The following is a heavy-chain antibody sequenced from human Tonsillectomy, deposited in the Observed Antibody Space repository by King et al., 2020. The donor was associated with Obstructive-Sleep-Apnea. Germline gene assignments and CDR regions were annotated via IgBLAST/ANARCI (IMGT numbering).Heavy chain of an antibody. CDR2: VNHRGTT. Sequence: VQLQQWGAGVLKPSETLSLTCAAHGASFNRYYWTWIRQPLGKGLEWIGDVNHRGTTNYNPSLQSRVTISEDTSKNQFSLRLSSVTAADAAVYYCASGSLAYCGGDCDLDGMDVWGQGTTVIVSS. CDR3: ASGSLAYCGGDCDLDGMDV. J-gene: IGHJ6*02. CDR1: GASFNRYY. D-gene: IGHD2-21*02. V-gene: IGHV4-34*01.